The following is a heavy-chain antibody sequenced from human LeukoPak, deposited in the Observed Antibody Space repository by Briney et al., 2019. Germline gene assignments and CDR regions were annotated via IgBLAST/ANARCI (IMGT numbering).Heavy chain of an antibody. CDR2: ISSNGGST. CDR3: VKGMDIAMVSAFDY. Sequence: GGSLRLSCSASGFTFSSYAMHWVRQAPGKGLEYVSAISSNGGSTYYADSVKGRFTISRDNSKNTLYLQMSSLRAEDTAVYCCVKGMDIAMVSAFDYWGQGTLVTVSS. D-gene: IGHD5-18*01. CDR1: GFTFSSYA. V-gene: IGHV3-64D*09. J-gene: IGHJ4*02.